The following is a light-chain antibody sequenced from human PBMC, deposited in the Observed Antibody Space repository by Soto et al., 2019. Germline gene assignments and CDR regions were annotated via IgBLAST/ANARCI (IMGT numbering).Light chain of an antibody. CDR3: HQFGYSPRT. V-gene: IGKV3-20*01. Sequence: IVLTQSPAIMSLSPGESASLSCRASQSVSSNLAWYQQKPGQAPRLLIFATSRRATDIPDRFSGSGSGTDFTLAIRRLEPEDFAVYYCHQFGYSPRTFGQGTKVDIK. J-gene: IGKJ1*01. CDR2: ATS. CDR1: QSVSSN.